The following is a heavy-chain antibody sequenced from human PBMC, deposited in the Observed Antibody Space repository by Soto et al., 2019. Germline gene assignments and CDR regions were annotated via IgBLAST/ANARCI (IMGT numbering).Heavy chain of an antibody. V-gene: IGHV3-23*01. J-gene: IGHJ4*02. CDR2: ISRSGGST. Sequence: LRLSCAASGFSFNTYAMSWVRQAPWKGLKWVSSISRSGGSTYYSDSVKGRFTISRDNSKNTLYLQMNSLRGDDTALYYCAKDSSNPYDFWSGYYTADYWGQGTLVTVYS. CDR1: GFSFNTYA. D-gene: IGHD3-3*01. CDR3: AKDSSNPYDFWSGYYTADY.